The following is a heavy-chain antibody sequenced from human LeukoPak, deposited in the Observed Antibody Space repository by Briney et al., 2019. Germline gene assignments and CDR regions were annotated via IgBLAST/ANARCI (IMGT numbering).Heavy chain of an antibody. J-gene: IGHJ4*02. Sequence: GGSLRLSCTASGLIFRNYAMTWVRQAPGKGLEWVSAISGGGGSTHYADSVKGRFTISRDNSKNTLYLQMSSLRAGDTAVYYCAKSSYYDSSGYYREYYFDYWGQGTLVTVSS. V-gene: IGHV3-23*01. CDR2: ISGGGGST. CDR3: AKSSYYDSSGYYREYYFDY. CDR1: GLIFRNYA. D-gene: IGHD3-22*01.